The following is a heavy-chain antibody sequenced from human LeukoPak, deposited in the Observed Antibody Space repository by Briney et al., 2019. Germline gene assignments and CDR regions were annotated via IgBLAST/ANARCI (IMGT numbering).Heavy chain of an antibody. V-gene: IGHV3-64*05. CDR3: VKDPHSSGRYYFDY. CDR1: GFTFSNYA. CDR2: ISSNGGRT. D-gene: IGHD6-19*01. Sequence: GGSPRLSCSVSGFTFSNYAMHWVRQALGKGLEYVSGISSNGGRTYYADSVKGRFTISRDNSKNTMYVQMSTLRVEDTAVYYCVKDPHSSGRYYFDYWGQGTLVTVTS. J-gene: IGHJ4*02.